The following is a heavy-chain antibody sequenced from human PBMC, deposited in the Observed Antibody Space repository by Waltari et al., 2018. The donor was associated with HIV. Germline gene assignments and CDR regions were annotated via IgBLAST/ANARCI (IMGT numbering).Heavy chain of an antibody. V-gene: IGHV3-30*03. CDR2: ISYDGNNR. D-gene: IGHD5-18*01. Sequence: QVQLVESGGGVVQPGTSLRLSCAASGFTFSDYGIHWVRQAPGKGREWWAVISYDGNNRNHADSVKGRFSISRDNAKNTLYLQMNSLRVEDTAVYYCARGMGYGGSAEGFDYWGQGTLVTVSS. J-gene: IGHJ4*02. CDR3: ARGMGYGGSAEGFDY. CDR1: GFTFSDYG.